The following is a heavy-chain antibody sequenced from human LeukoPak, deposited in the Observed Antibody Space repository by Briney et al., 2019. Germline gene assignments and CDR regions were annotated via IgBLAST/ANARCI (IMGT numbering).Heavy chain of an antibody. J-gene: IGHJ5*02. CDR2: MKSKPEGGTT. Sequence: GGSLRLSCLTSGFTFVNASMSWVRQAPGKGLEWVGLMKSKPEGGTTFYAAPVKDRFSVSRDDSRNTLYLQMNSLTIGDTGVYYCTTGNPWGQGTLVTVSS. CDR3: TTGNP. CDR1: GFTFVNAS. V-gene: IGHV3-15*01.